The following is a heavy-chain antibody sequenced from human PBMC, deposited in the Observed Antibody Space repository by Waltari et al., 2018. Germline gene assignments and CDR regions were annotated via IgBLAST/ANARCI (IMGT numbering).Heavy chain of an antibody. J-gene: IGHJ4*02. D-gene: IGHD3-10*01. CDR3: ATGRDYYGSGSYPPGGY. CDR1: GGTFSSYA. V-gene: IGHV1-69*13. CDR2: IIPIVGTA. Sequence: QVQLVQSGAEVKKPGSSVKVSCKASGGTFSSYAISWVRQAPGQGLEWMGGIIPIVGTANYAQKFQGRVTITADESTSTAYMELSSLRSEDTAVYYCATGRDYYGSGSYPPGGYWGQGTLVTVSS.